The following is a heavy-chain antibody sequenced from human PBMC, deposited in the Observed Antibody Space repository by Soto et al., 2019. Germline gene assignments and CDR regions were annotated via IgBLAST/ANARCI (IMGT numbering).Heavy chain of an antibody. CDR1: GFPFGENA. Sequence: GGSLRLSCAASGFPFGENAMSWVRQAPGKGLEWVSGISDSGATTYYADSVRGRFTISRDNSKNTLYLQMKSLRAEDSASYYCEKDDTSSGSLDYWGQGALVTVSS. CDR3: EKDDTSSGSLDY. J-gene: IGHJ4*02. CDR2: ISDSGATT. D-gene: IGHD6-19*01. V-gene: IGHV3-23*01.